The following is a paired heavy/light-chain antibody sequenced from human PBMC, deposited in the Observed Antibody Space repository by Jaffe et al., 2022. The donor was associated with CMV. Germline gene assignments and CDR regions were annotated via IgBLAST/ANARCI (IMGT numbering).Heavy chain of an antibody. CDR1: GYTFTSYH. CDR2: MNPDSGYT. D-gene: IGHD4-17*01. Sequence: QVQLVQSGAEVKKPGASVKVSCKASGYTFTSYHIYWVRQATGQGLEWVGWMNPDSGYTASAQNFQGRLTMTRSTSIGTAYMELSSLRSEDTAVYYCARSFDHGDYSYFDPWGQGTLVTVSS. V-gene: IGHV1-8*01. CDR3: ARSFDHGDYSYFDP. J-gene: IGHJ5*02.
Light chain of an antibody. CDR3: QSYGNSLSAHVV. J-gene: IGLJ2*01. Sequence: QSVLTQPPSVSGAPGQRVTISCTGSDSNSVAAYDVHWYQQFPGTAPKLLIYGNNNRPSGVPDRFSGSKSGTSASLAITGLQPEDEADYYCQSYGNSLSAHVVFGGGTKLTVL. V-gene: IGLV1-40*01. CDR1: DSNSVAAYD. CDR2: GNN.